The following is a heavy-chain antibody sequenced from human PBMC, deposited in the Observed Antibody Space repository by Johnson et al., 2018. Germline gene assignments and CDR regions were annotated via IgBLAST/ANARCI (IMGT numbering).Heavy chain of an antibody. D-gene: IGHD3-3*01. CDR3: AGWSGDSRDLEH. V-gene: IGHV3-30*03. CDR1: GFSFSSYG. CDR2: ISYDGSNK. Sequence: QVQLQESGGGVVQPGRSLRLSCSASGFSFSSYGMHWVRQAPGTGLEWLTIISYDGSNKYYVDSVRGRSTVSRDNSRNAVYLDINNPREEDTAGYYCAGWSGDSRDLEHWGQGTLVTVSS. J-gene: IGHJ1*01.